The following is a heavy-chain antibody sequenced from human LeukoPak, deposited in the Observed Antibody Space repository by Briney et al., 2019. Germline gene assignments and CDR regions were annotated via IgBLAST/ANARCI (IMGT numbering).Heavy chain of an antibody. CDR1: GFTFSDYS. CDR3: ANELTYYYGSGSFD. D-gene: IGHD3-10*01. Sequence: GGSLRLSCAASGFTFSDYSMNWVRQAPGKGLEWVSSISRSSSNIYYADSVKGRFTISRDNAKNSLYLQMSSLRAEDTAMYYCANELTYYYGSGSFDWGQGTLVTVSS. V-gene: IGHV3-21*01. J-gene: IGHJ4*02. CDR2: ISRSSSNI.